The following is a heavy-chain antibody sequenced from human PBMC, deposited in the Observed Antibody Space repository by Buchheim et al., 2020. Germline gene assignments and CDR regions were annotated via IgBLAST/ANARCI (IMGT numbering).Heavy chain of an antibody. CDR1: GDPISSSRW. J-gene: IGHJ4*02. Sequence: VQLQESGPRLVKPSGTLSLTCAVPGDPISSSRWWTWVRQPPGKGLEWIGEIYHTGDTNYNASLGGRVTISIDKSRNKFSPGLTSVTDTDTAVYYCGDPPAAAWGQGTL. V-gene: IGHV4-4*02. D-gene: IGHD2-15*01. CDR2: IYHTGDT. CDR3: GDPPAAA.